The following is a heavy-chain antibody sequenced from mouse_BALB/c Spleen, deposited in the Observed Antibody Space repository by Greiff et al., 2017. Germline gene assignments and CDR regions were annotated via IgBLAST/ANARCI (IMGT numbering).Heavy chain of an antibody. CDR1: GYAFTNYL. CDR2: INPGSGGT. CDR3: ARNLYAMDY. V-gene: IGHV1-54*01. Sequence: QVQLKESGAELVRPGTSVKVSCKASGYAFTNYLIEWVKQRPGQGLEWIGVINPGSGGTNYNEKFKGKATLTADKSSSTAYMQLSSLTSDDSAVYFCARNLYAMDYWGQGTSVTVSS. J-gene: IGHJ4*01.